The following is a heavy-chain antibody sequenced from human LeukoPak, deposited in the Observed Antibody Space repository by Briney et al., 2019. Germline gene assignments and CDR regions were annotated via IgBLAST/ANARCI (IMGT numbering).Heavy chain of an antibody. D-gene: IGHD3-3*01. CDR2: IYYSGST. J-gene: IGHJ4*02. V-gene: IGHV4-39*01. CDR3: ARSTYHDFWSGYYTGFLVDY. Sequence: SETLSLTCTVSGGSISSSSYYWGWIRQPPGKGLEWIGTIYYSGSTYNNPSLKSRVTISVDTSKNQFSLKLSSVTAADTAVYYCARSTYHDFWSGYYTGFLVDYWGRGTLVTVSS. CDR1: GGSISSSSYY.